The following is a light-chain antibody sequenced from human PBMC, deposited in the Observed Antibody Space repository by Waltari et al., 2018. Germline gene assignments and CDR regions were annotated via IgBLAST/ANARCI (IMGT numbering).Light chain of an antibody. CDR1: MSNIGNNP. J-gene: IGLJ3*02. V-gene: IGLV1-44*01. CDR2: NDN. Sequence: QSVLTQPPSASGTPGQRVIISCSGTMSNIGNNPVNWYQQHPGTAPNVLIYNDNQRPGGVPDRFSVSKSGPSASLAISGLRYDDEADYYCAARDDRLNVWVFGGGTRVTVL. CDR3: AARDDRLNVWV.